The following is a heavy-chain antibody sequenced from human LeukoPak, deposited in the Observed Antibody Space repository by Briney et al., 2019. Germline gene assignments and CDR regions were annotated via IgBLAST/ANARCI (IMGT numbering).Heavy chain of an antibody. CDR1: GFTFSSYS. J-gene: IGHJ4*02. D-gene: IGHD2-21*02. Sequence: NPGGSLRLSCAASGFTFSSYSMNWVRQAPGKGLEWVSSISSSSSYIYYADSVKGRFTISRDNAKNSLYLQMNSLRAEDTAVYYCARSLMVVTAKRDYWGQGTLVTVSS. CDR2: ISSSSSYI. V-gene: IGHV3-21*01. CDR3: ARSLMVVTAKRDY.